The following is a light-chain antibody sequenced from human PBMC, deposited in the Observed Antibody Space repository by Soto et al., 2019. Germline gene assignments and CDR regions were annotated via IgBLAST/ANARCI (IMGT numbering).Light chain of an antibody. V-gene: IGKV3-20*01. J-gene: IGKJ2*01. CDR1: QSVISNY. CDR3: QQYGTSRYT. CDR2: ATS. Sequence: EIVLTQSPGTLSLSPGERATLSCWASQSVISNYLAWYQQKPGQAPRLLIYATSSRATGIPDRFSGSGSGTDFTLTISRLEPEDFAVYFCQQYGTSRYTFGQGTKLVI.